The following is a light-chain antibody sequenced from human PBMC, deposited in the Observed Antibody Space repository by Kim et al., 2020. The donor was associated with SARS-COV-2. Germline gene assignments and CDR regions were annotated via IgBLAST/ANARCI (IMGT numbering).Light chain of an antibody. V-gene: IGLV7-46*01. Sequence: TVTLPCGSSTGRGTSGHDANWVQQKPGQAPRTLIFHTTNEQSWTTARFSGSRRGGKAALTLTGAQPEDEADYYCLLVYAAARLWVFGGGTQLTVL. CDR3: LLVYAAARLWV. CDR2: HTT. CDR1: TGRGTSGHD. J-gene: IGLJ3*02.